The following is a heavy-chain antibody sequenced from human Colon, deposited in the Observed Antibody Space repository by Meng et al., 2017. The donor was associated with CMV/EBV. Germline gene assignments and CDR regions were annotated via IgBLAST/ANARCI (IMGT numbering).Heavy chain of an antibody. CDR2: MNPNSANT. V-gene: IGHV1-8*01. Sequence: ASVKVSCKASGYTFISYDINWVRQATGQGLEWTGWMNPNSANTGYAQKFQGRVTLTRNTSISTAYMELSSLRSEDTAVYYCARLSAAADYAFDIWGQGTMVTVSS. J-gene: IGHJ3*02. D-gene: IGHD6-13*01. CDR3: ARLSAAADYAFDI. CDR1: GYTFISYD.